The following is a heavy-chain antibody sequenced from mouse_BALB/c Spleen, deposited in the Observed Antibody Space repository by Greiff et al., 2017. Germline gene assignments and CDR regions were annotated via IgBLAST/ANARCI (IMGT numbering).Heavy chain of an antibody. CDR1: GFTFSSFG. D-gene: IGHD2-14*01. CDR3: ARSSAYYRYDDAMDY. J-gene: IGHJ4*01. CDR2: ISSGSSTI. Sequence: EVHLVESGGDLVKPGGSLKLSCAASGFTFSSFGMHWVRQAPEKGLEWVAYISSGSSTIYYADTVKGRFTISRDNPKNTLFLQMTSLRSEDTAMYYCARSSAYYRYDDAMDYWGQGTSVTVSS. V-gene: IGHV5-17*02.